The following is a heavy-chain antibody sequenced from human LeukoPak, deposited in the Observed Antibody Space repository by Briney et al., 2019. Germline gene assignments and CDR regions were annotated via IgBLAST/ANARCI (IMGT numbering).Heavy chain of an antibody. CDR2: INHSGST. CDR1: GGSFSAYY. D-gene: IGHD3-10*01. J-gene: IGHJ5*02. Sequence: PSETLSLTCAVYGGSFSAYYWSWIRQPPGKGLEWIGEINHSGSTNYNPSLKSRVTISVDTSKNQFSLKLSSVTAADTAVYYCAGLTDAGSNWFDPWGQGTLVTVSS. V-gene: IGHV4-34*01. CDR3: AGLTDAGSNWFDP.